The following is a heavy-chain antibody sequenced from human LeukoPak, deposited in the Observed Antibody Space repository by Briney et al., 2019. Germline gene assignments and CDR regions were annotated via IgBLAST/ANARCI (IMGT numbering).Heavy chain of an antibody. Sequence: GGSLRLSCAASGFTFSSCGMHWVRQAPGKGLEWVAFIRYDGSNKYYADSVKGRFTISRDNSKNTLYLQMNSLRAEDTAVYYCAKDLTYCSGGSCYLVDYWGQGTLVTVSS. D-gene: IGHD2-15*01. CDR2: IRYDGSNK. CDR1: GFTFSSCG. J-gene: IGHJ4*02. V-gene: IGHV3-30*02. CDR3: AKDLTYCSGGSCYLVDY.